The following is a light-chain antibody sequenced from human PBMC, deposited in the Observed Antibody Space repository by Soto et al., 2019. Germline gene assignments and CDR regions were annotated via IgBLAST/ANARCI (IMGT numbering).Light chain of an antibody. CDR1: SSNIGSHT. Sequence: QSVLTQAPSAAGTPGQRVTISCSGSSSNIGSHTVSWYLQLPGSAPKLLIYSNSQRPSGVPDRFSGSKSGTSASLAISWLQSEDEADYYCAGWDDSLNGYVFGTGTQLTVL. CDR3: AGWDDSLNGYV. J-gene: IGLJ1*01. CDR2: SNS. V-gene: IGLV1-44*01.